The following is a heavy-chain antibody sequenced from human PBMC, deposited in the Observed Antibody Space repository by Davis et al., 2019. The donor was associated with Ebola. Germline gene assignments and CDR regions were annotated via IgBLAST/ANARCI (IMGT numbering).Heavy chain of an antibody. J-gene: IGHJ5*02. CDR1: GGSISSSSYY. V-gene: IGHV4-61*01. CDR2: IYYSGST. CDR3: ARIYCSSTSCHWGDNWFDP. D-gene: IGHD2-2*01. Sequence: PSETLSLTCTVSGGSISSSSYYWSWIRQPPGKGLEWIGYIYYSGSTNYNPSLKSRVTISVDTSKNQFSLKLSSVTAADTAVYYCARIYCSSTSCHWGDNWFDPWGQGTLVTVSS.